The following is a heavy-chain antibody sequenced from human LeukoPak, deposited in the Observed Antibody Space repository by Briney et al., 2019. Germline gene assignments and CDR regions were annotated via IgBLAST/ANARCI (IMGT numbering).Heavy chain of an antibody. D-gene: IGHD6-19*01. J-gene: IGHJ4*02. CDR2: ISGSGGNR. CDR1: GFTFSSYS. Sequence: NPGGSLRLSCAASGFTFSSYSMNWVRQAPGKGLEWVSAISGSGGNRYHADSVKGRFTISRDNAKNTLYLQMNSLRTEDTAVYYCARRWAVAAVDYWGQGTLVTVSS. CDR3: ARRWAVAAVDY. V-gene: IGHV3-21*01.